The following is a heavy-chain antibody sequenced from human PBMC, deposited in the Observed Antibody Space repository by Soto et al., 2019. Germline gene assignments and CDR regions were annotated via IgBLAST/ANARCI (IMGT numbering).Heavy chain of an antibody. J-gene: IGHJ6*02. CDR1: CYTFSSYG. Sequence: ASGKGSCKASCYTFSSYGISWVRQAPGQGLEWMGWISAYSGNTNYAQKLQGRVTMTTDTSTSTAYMELRSLRSDDTSVYYCARGDSLDVWGQGATVTVSS. V-gene: IGHV1-18*01. D-gene: IGHD2-21*01. CDR2: ISAYSGNT. CDR3: ARGDSLDV.